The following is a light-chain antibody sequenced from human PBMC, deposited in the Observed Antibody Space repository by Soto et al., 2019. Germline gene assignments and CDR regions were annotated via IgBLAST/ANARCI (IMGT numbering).Light chain of an antibody. CDR3: SSYTTSTTRV. V-gene: IGLV2-14*03. CDR2: DVN. Sequence: QSALTQPASVSGSPGQSITISCAGTSSDVGVYDFVSWYQQQPGKAPKLLIYDVNNRPAGISNRFSGSKSGNTASLTISGLQAEDEADYYCSSYTTSTTRVFGGGTKLTVL. CDR1: SSDVGVYDF. J-gene: IGLJ2*01.